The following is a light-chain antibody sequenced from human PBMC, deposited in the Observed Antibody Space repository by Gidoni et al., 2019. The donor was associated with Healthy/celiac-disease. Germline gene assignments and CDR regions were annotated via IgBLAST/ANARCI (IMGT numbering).Light chain of an antibody. CDR3: QQRSNWDLT. Sequence: EIVLTQSPATLSLSPGERATLSCRASQSVSSYLAWYQQKPGQAPRLLIYDASNRATGIPARFSGSGSGTDFTLTISSLEPEDFAVYYCQQRSNWDLTFXGXTKVEIK. J-gene: IGKJ4*01. CDR2: DAS. CDR1: QSVSSY. V-gene: IGKV3-11*01.